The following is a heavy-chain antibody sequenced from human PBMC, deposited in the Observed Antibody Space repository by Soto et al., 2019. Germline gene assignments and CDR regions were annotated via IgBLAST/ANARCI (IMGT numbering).Heavy chain of an antibody. J-gene: IGHJ6*02. Sequence: QVQLQQWGAGLLKPSETLSLTCAVYGGSFSGYYWSWIRQPPGKGLEWIGEINHSGSTNYNPSLTSRVTISVDTSTNQFSLKLSSVTAADTAVYYCARVVAMAYYYYYGMDVWGQGTTVTVSS. V-gene: IGHV4-34*01. CDR2: INHSGST. D-gene: IGHD2-2*01. CDR1: GGSFSGYY. CDR3: ARVVAMAYYYYYGMDV.